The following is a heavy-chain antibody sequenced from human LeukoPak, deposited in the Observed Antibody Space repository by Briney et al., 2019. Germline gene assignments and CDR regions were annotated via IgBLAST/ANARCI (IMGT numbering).Heavy chain of an antibody. D-gene: IGHD3-3*01. Sequence: ASVKVSCKASGYTFTSYYMHWVRQAPGQGLEWMGIINPSGGSTSYAQKFQGRVTMTRDTSTSTAYMELSRLRSDDTAVYYCAINYDFWSGYSGDVYYFDYWGQGTLVTVSS. CDR3: AINYDFWSGYSGDVYYFDY. CDR1: GYTFTSYY. V-gene: IGHV1-46*01. J-gene: IGHJ4*02. CDR2: INPSGGST.